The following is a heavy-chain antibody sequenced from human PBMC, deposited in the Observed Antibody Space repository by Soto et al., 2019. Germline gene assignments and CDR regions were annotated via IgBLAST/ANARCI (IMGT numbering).Heavy chain of an antibody. CDR3: AKPGYCGVTSCYEAYYYGMDV. V-gene: IGHV3-23*01. CDR2: ISGSGGNT. Sequence: GGSLRLSCAASGFTFSTYAMNWVRQAPGKGLEWVSGISGSGGNTYYAASVKGRFTISRDNSKNTLYLQMKSLRADDTALYYCAKPGYCGVTSCYEAYYYGMDVWGQGTTVTVSS. D-gene: IGHD2-2*01. J-gene: IGHJ6*02. CDR1: GFTFSTYA.